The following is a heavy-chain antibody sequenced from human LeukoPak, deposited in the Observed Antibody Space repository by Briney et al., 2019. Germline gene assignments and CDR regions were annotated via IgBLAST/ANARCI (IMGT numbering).Heavy chain of an antibody. V-gene: IGHV1-69*05. CDR2: IIPIFGTA. CDR1: GGTFSSYA. J-gene: IGHJ4*02. Sequence: SVKVSCKASGGTFSSYAISWVRQAPGQGLEWMGRIIPIFGTANYAQKFQGRVTITTDESTSTAYMELSSLRSEDTAVYYCATFRPPCAGTTRDPHFDYWGQGTLVTVSS. CDR3: ATFRPPCAGTTRDPHFDY. D-gene: IGHD1-1*01.